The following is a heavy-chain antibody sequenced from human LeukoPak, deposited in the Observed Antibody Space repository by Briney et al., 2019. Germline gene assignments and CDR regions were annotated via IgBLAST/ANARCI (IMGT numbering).Heavy chain of an antibody. CDR3: ARDYYDSSGYPDY. D-gene: IGHD3-22*01. CDR2: ISYDGSNK. J-gene: IGHJ4*02. V-gene: IGHV3-30*04. CDR1: GFTFNSYA. Sequence: PGRSLRLSCAASGFTFNSYAMHWVRQAPGKGLEWVAVISYDGSNKYYADSVKGRFTISRDNSKNTLYLQMNSLRAEDTAVYYCARDYYDSSGYPDYWGQGTLVTVSS.